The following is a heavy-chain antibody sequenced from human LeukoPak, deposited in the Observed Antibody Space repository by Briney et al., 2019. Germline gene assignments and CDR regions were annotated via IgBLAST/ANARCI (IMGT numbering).Heavy chain of an antibody. CDR1: GFTFSRYW. CDR2: IDSDGANR. CDR3: DGRATGLPED. V-gene: IGHV3-74*01. Sequence: PGGSLRLSFAASGFTFSRYWMHWVRQAPGKGLVWVSRIDSDGANRDYADSVKGRFTISRDNARNTVYLQMNSLRDEDTAVYYGDGRATGLPEDWGQGAWSPSPQ. D-gene: IGHD3-9*01. J-gene: IGHJ1*01.